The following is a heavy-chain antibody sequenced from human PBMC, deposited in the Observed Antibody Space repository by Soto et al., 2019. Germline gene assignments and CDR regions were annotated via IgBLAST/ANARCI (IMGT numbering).Heavy chain of an antibody. CDR3: ARDELGREFDY. CDR1: GFTFSSYA. CDR2: ISYDGSNK. D-gene: IGHD7-27*01. V-gene: IGHV3-30*04. Sequence: GGSLRLSCAASGFTFSSYAMHWVRQAPGKGLEWVAVISYDGSNKYYADSVKGRFTISRDNSKNTLYLQMNSLRAEDTAVYYCARDELGREFDYWGQGTLDTVSS. J-gene: IGHJ4*02.